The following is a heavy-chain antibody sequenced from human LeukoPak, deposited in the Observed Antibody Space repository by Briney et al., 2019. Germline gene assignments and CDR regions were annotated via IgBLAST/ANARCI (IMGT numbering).Heavy chain of an antibody. V-gene: IGHV4-30-2*01. CDR2: IYHSGST. CDR3: ANYDSSGYFFVY. J-gene: IGHJ4*02. CDR1: GGSISSGGYS. Sequence: SQTLSLTCAVSGGSISSGGYSWSWIRQPPGKGLEWIGYIYHSGSTYYNPSLKSRVTISVDRSKNQFSLKLSSVTAADTAVYYCANYDSSGYFFVYWGQGTLVTVSS. D-gene: IGHD3-22*01.